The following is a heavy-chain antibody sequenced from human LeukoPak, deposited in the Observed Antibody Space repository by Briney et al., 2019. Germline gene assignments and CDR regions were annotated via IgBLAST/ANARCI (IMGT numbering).Heavy chain of an antibody. V-gene: IGHV3-23*01. CDR2: ISPRGDIT. CDR3: AKDDDWGRFNH. J-gene: IGHJ1*01. Sequence: GGSLRLSCAASGFSFRSHGMNWVRQAPGKGLEWVSGISPRGDITYYKVSVRGRFTISRDNFKNTVSLQLDSLRAEDTAMYYCAKDDDWGRFNHWGQGTLVTVSS. D-gene: IGHD3-16*01. CDR1: GFSFRSHG.